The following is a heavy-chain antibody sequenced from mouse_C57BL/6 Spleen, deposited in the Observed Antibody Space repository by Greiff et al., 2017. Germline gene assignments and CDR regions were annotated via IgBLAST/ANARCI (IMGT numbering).Heavy chain of an antibody. CDR3: ARHALDGYDEGFAY. Sequence: EVKLVESGGGLVQPGGSLKLSCAASGFTFSDYGMAWVRQAPRKGPEWVAFISNLAYSIYYADTVTGRFTISRENAKNTLYLEMSSLRSEDTAMYYCARHALDGYDEGFAYWGQGTLVTVSA. J-gene: IGHJ3*01. D-gene: IGHD2-2*01. CDR1: GFTFSDYG. V-gene: IGHV5-15*04. CDR2: ISNLAYSI.